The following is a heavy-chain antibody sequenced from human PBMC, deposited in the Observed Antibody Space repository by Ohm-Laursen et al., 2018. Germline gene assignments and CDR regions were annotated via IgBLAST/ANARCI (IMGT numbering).Heavy chain of an antibody. CDR1: GGSFSGYY. V-gene: IGHV4-34*01. CDR3: ARIPITISIVTIYYYYGMDV. CDR2: INHSGST. D-gene: IGHD3-9*01. Sequence: SETLSLTWAVYGGSFSGYYWSWVRQPPGEGLEWVGEINHSGSTNYNPSLKSRVTISVDTSKNQFSLKLSSVTAADTAVYYCARIPITISIVTIYYYYGMDVWGQGTTVTVSS. J-gene: IGHJ6*02.